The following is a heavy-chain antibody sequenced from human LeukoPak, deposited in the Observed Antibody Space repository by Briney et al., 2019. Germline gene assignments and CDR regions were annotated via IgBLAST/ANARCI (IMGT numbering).Heavy chain of an antibody. J-gene: IGHJ5*02. CDR3: AKRGNTISFFDP. CDR1: GFTFSNYA. CDR2: LSAGGNFT. V-gene: IGHV3-23*01. Sequence: GGSLRLSCAASGFTFSNYAMYWVRQAPGKGLEWVSGLSAGGNFTYYADSVKGRFTISRDNSKNTLYMDMNSLRAEDTAVYYCAKRGNTISFFDPWGQGTLVTVSS. D-gene: IGHD5-24*01.